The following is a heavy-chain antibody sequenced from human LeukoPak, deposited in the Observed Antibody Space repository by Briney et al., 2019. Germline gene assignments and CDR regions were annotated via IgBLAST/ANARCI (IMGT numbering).Heavy chain of an antibody. J-gene: IGHJ3*02. CDR2: INPSGGST. CDR1: GYTFTSND. Sequence: ASVKVSCKATGYTFTSNDIHWVRQAPGQGLEWMGIINPSGGSTSYAQKFQGRVTMTRDTSTSTVYMELSSLRSGDTAVYYCARFASLYSVSWYYAFDIWGQGTMVTVSS. D-gene: IGHD3-16*02. V-gene: IGHV1-46*01. CDR3: ARFASLYSVSWYYAFDI.